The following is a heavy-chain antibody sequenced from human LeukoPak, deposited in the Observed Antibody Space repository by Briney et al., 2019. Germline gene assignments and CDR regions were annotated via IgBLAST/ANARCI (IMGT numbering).Heavy chain of an antibody. CDR1: GWSFNDYY. J-gene: IGHJ5*02. CDR2: INARGDT. D-gene: IGHD2-2*01. V-gene: IGHV4-34*01. CDR3: ARGQVPAARGYNWFDP. Sequence: SETLSLTCAVYGWSFNDYYWNWIRPPPGKGLEWIGEINARGDTNYNPSLKSRVNISVDTSKKQFSLRLTSMIAADTALYYCARGQVPAARGYNWFDPWGQGTLVTVSS.